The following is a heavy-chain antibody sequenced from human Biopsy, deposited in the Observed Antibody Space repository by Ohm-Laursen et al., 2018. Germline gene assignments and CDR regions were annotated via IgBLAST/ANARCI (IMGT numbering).Heavy chain of an antibody. CDR3: ARDRGYYSDRTVPGYFDL. D-gene: IGHD3-22*01. Sequence: PSETLSLTCTVSGDSISSYYWSWIRQPPGKGLQWIGYVYYTGSTDYNPSLQSRVTISVDTSKNHFSPRLRSVTPADTAIYYCARDRGYYSDRTVPGYFDLWGRGTLGTVSS. CDR1: GDSISSYY. J-gene: IGHJ2*01. CDR2: VYYTGST. V-gene: IGHV4-59*01.